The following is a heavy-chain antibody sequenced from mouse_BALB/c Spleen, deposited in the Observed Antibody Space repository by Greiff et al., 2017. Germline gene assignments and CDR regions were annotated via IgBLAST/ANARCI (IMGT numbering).Heavy chain of an antibody. CDR2: IDPANGNT. J-gene: IGHJ4*01. Sequence: VQLQQSGAELVKPGASVKLSCTASGFNIKDSYMHWVKQRPEQGLEWIGRIDPANGNTKYDPKFQGKATITADPSSNTAYLQLSSLTSEDTAVYYCARGCMDYGGQGTAVTVAA. CDR3: ARGCMDY. CDR1: GFNIKDSY. V-gene: IGHV14-3*02. D-gene: IGHD3-3*01.